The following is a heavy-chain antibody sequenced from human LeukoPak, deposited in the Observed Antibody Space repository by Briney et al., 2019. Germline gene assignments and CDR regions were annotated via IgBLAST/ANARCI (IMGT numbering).Heavy chain of an antibody. CDR3: ARDHDRGYCSGGSCYSFDY. Sequence: GASVKVSCKASGGTFSSYAISWVRQAPGQGLEWMGRIIPIFGTANYAQKFQGRVTITTDESTSTAYMELSSLRSDDTAVYYCARDHDRGYCSGGSCYSFDYWGQGTLVTVSS. J-gene: IGHJ4*02. CDR1: GGTFSSYA. V-gene: IGHV1-69*05. D-gene: IGHD2-15*01. CDR2: IIPIFGTA.